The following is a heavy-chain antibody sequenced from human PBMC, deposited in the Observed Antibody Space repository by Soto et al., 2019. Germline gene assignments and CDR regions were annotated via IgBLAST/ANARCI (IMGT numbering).Heavy chain of an antibody. D-gene: IGHD3-9*01. CDR2: IDTSSGVT. J-gene: IGHJ5*02. CDR3: AREADILNWFDP. Sequence: HPGGSLRLSCTASGFTFSSFFMNWVRQAPGKCPEWVSGIDTSSGVTKYADSVKGRFTISRDNAKNTLYLQMNSLRAEDTAVYYCAREADILNWFDPWGQGTLVTVSS. CDR1: GFTFSSFF. V-gene: IGHV3-48*01.